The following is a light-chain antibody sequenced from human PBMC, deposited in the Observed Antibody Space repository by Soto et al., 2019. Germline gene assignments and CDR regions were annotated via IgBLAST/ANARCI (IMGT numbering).Light chain of an antibody. CDR1: QSVSNNY. Sequence: EIVMTKSPATLSVSPGERATLSCRASQSVSNNYLAWYQQKPGQAPRLLIYGASNRATGIPDRFSGSGSGTDFTLTIRRLEPEDIAVYYCQQYGSSGTFGQGTKVDI. CDR3: QQYGSSGT. V-gene: IGKV3-20*01. J-gene: IGKJ1*01. CDR2: GAS.